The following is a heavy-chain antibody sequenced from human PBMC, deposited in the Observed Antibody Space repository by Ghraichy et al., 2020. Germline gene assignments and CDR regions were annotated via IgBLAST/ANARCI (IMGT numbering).Heavy chain of an antibody. CDR1: GFTFSTFP. J-gene: IGHJ6*02. CDR3: AKRPAGLSWGPSYAMDV. D-gene: IGHD2-15*01. Sequence: GGSLRLSFAASGFTFSTFPMSWVRQVPGQGLEWVSVITGSCSTTYYSDSVKGRFTISIDHSKNTLSLQMYSLRAEDTAVYYCAKRPAGLSWGPSYAMDVWGQGTTVTVSS. CDR2: ITGSCSTT. V-gene: IGHV3-23*01.